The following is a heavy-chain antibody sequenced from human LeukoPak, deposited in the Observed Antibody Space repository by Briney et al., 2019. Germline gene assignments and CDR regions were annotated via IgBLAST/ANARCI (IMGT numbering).Heavy chain of an antibody. CDR1: GFTFSSSW. CDR3: AEGDYMDV. J-gene: IGHJ6*03. V-gene: IGHV3-7*01. CDR2: INQDGSTK. Sequence: GGSLRLSCAASGFTFSSSWMSWVRQAPGKGLEWVANINQDGSTKQYGDSVKGRFTISRDNAKNSLYVQMNSLSGEDTAVYYCAEGDYMDVWGKGTTVTVSS.